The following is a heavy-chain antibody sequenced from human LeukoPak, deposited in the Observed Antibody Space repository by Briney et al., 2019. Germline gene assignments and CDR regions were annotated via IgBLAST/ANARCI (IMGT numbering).Heavy chain of an antibody. CDR2: ISSSSSYT. J-gene: IGHJ4*02. CDR3: ARDGSGFRGYCSSTSCSFDY. CDR1: GFTFSDYY. Sequence: GGSLRLSCAASGFTFSDYYMSWIRQAPGKGLEWVSYISSSSSYTNYADSVKGRFTISRDNAKNSLYLQMNSLRAEDTAVYYCARDGSGFRGYCSSTSCSFDYWGQGTLVTVSS. D-gene: IGHD2-2*01. V-gene: IGHV3-11*06.